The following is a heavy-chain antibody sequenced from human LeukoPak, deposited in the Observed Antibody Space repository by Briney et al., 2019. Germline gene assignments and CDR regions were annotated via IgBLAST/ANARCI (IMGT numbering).Heavy chain of an antibody. CDR2: INHSGST. J-gene: IGHJ6*03. D-gene: IGHD3-3*01. V-gene: IGHV4-34*01. CDR3: ARTDFWSGYYPYYYYYYMDV. CDR1: GGSFSGYY. Sequence: KPSETLSLTWVVYGGSFSGYYWSWIRQPPGKGLEWIGEINHSGSTNYNPSLKSRVTISVDTSKNQFSLKLSSVTAADTAVYYCARTDFWSGYYPYYYYYYMDVWGKGTTVTVSS.